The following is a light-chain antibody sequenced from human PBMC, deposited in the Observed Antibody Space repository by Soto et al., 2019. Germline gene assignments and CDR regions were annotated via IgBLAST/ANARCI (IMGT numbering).Light chain of an antibody. J-gene: IGKJ4*01. CDR1: QSISTF. CDR2: GAS. V-gene: IGKV1-39*01. CDR3: QQCFSTPLLT. Sequence: DIPMTQSPSSLSASVGDRVTITCRASQSISTFLNWYQQKPGKAPNLLIYGASNLESGVPSTFSGSGSGTAFTLTISSLQPDDFATYYCQQCFSTPLLTFGGGTKVEIK.